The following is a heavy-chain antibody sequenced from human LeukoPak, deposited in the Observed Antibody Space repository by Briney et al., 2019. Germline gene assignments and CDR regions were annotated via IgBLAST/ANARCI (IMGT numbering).Heavy chain of an antibody. CDR1: GHSFPSYW. CDR3: TRRGYSYDFFDS. D-gene: IGHD5-18*01. J-gene: IGHJ4*02. CDR2: IFPGDSDA. Sequence: GESLKISCKGSGHSFPSYWIGWVRQMPGKGLEWMGIIFPGDSDARYSPSFQGQVTISADKSISTAYLQWSSLKASDTAMYYCTRRGYSYDFFDSWGQGTLVTVSS. V-gene: IGHV5-51*01.